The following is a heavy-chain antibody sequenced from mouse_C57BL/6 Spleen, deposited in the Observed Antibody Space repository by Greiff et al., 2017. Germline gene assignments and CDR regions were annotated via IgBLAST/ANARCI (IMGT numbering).Heavy chain of an antibody. J-gene: IGHJ4*01. CDR1: GYSFTGYY. Sequence: EVQLQQSGPELVKPGASVKISCKASGYSFTGYYMNWVKQSPEKSLEWIGEINPSTGGTTYNQKFKAKATLTVDKSSSTAYMQLKSLTSEDSAVYYCARSYYGGHAMDYWGQGTSVTVSS. D-gene: IGHD1-1*01. CDR2: INPSTGGT. V-gene: IGHV1-42*01. CDR3: ARSYYGGHAMDY.